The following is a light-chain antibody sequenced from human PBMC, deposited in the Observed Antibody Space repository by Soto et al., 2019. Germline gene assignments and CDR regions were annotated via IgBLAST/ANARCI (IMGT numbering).Light chain of an antibody. CDR3: QRHGGSPYT. CDR1: QTVTSNY. Sequence: EIVLTPSPGTLSLSPGERANLSCRASQTVTSNYLAWYQQKPGQAPRLLIYGASTRAFGIPDRFRGSGSGTDFTLTISRLEPEDFAVYYCQRHGGSPYTFGQGTRLEIK. J-gene: IGKJ5*01. CDR2: GAS. V-gene: IGKV3-20*01.